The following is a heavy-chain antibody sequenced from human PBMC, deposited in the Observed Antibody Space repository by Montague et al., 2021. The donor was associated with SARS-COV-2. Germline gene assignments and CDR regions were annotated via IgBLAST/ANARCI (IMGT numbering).Heavy chain of an antibody. V-gene: IGHV5-10-1*01. CDR2: IDPSDSYT. J-gene: IGHJ2*01. D-gene: IGHD1-26*01. CDR1: GYSFTSYW. Sequence: QSGAEVKKPGESLRISCKGSGYSFTSYWISWVRQMPGKGLEWMGRIDPSDSYTNYSPSFQGNVTISADKSISTAYLQWSSLKASDTAMYYCARLLGGSYLYWYFDLWGRGTLVTVSS. CDR3: ARLLGGSYLYWYFDL.